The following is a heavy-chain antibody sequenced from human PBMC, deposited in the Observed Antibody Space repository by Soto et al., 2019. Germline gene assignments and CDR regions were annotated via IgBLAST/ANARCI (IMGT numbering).Heavy chain of an antibody. J-gene: IGHJ4*02. Sequence: GGSLRLSCAASGFTFSSYGMHWVRQAPGKGLEWVAVISYDGSNKYYADSVKGRFTISRDNSKNTLYLQMNSLRAEDTAVYYCATGYTYYYGSGTLVYWGQGTLVTVSS. CDR1: GFTFSSYG. CDR3: ATGYTYYYGSGTLVY. D-gene: IGHD3-10*01. CDR2: ISYDGSNK. V-gene: IGHV3-30*03.